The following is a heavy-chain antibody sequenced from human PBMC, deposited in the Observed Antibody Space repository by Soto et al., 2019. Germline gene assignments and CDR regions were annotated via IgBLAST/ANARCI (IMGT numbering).Heavy chain of an antibody. D-gene: IGHD3-9*01. CDR2: IWYDGSNK. CDR1: GFTFSSYG. CDR3: ARQHRDILTGLRWNGMDV. J-gene: IGHJ6*02. Sequence: QVQLVESGGGVVQPGRSLRLSCAASGFTFSSYGMHWVRQAPGKGLEWVAVIWYDGSNKYYADSVKGRFTISRDNSKKPLYLQMNSLRAEDTAVYYCARQHRDILTGLRWNGMDVWGQGTTVTVSS. V-gene: IGHV3-33*01.